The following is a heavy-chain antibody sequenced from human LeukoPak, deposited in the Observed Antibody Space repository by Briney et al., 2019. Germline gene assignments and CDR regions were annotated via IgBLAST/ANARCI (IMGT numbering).Heavy chain of an antibody. CDR1: GYTFTSYG. V-gene: IGHV1-18*01. CDR3: ARIYCSGGSCYKLCDY. CDR2: ISAYNGNT. D-gene: IGHD2-15*01. Sequence: ASVKVSCKASGYTFTSYGISWVRQAPGQGLEWMGWISAYNGNTNYAQKLQGRVTMTTDTSTSTAYMELRSLRSDDTAVHYCARIYCSGGSCYKLCDYWGQGTLVTVSS. J-gene: IGHJ4*02.